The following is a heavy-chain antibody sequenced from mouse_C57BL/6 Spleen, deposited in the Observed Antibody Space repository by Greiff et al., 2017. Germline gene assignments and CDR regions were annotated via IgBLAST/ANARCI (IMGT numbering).Heavy chain of an antibody. Sequence: VQLQQSGAELVKPGASVKMSCTASGYTFTSYWITWVKQRPGQGLEWIGDIYPGSGSTNYNEKFKSKATLTVDTSSSTAYMQLSSLTSEDSAVYYCARSDTGWFAYWGQGTLVTVSA. CDR2: IYPGSGST. CDR3: ARSDTGWFAY. CDR1: GYTFTSYW. J-gene: IGHJ3*01. D-gene: IGHD4-1*01. V-gene: IGHV1-55*01.